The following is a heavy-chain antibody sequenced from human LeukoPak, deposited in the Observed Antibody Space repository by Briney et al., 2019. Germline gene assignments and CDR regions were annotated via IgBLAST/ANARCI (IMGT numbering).Heavy chain of an antibody. Sequence: LSGGSLRLSCAASGFTFSDYDMHWVRQATGKGLEWVSAIGTAGDTYYTGSVKGRFTISRENAKNSLYLQMNSLRAGDTVVYYCARVAKERVGGVYYFDYWGQGTLVTVSS. V-gene: IGHV3-13*01. CDR3: ARVAKERVGGVYYFDY. D-gene: IGHD1-1*01. J-gene: IGHJ4*02. CDR2: IGTAGDT. CDR1: GFTFSDYD.